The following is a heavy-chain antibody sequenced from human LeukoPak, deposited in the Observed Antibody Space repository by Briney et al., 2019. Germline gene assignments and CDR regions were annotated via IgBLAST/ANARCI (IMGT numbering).Heavy chain of an antibody. CDR3: AKGTAYCSSTSCPPDAFDI. D-gene: IGHD2-2*01. V-gene: IGHV3-23*01. CDR2: ISGSGGST. CDR1: GFTFNNAW. Sequence: GGSLRLSCAASGFTFNNAWMSWVRQAPGKGLEWVSAISGSGGSTYYADSVKGRFTISRDNSKNTLYLQMNSLRAEDTAVYYCAKGTAYCSSTSCPPDAFDIWGQGTMVTVSS. J-gene: IGHJ3*02.